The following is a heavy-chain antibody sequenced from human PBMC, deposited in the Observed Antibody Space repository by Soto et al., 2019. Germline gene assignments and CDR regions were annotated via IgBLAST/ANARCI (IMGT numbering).Heavy chain of an antibody. CDR3: ARDLNYGLFDY. J-gene: IGHJ4*02. CDR2: ISYDGSNK. Sequence: LGLSCAAFGFTFSSYAMHWVRQAPGKGLEWVAVISYDGSNKYYADSVKGRFTISRDNAKNSLYLQMNSLRAEDTAVYYCARDLNYGLFDYWGQGTLVTVSS. D-gene: IGHD4-17*01. CDR1: GFTFSSYA. V-gene: IGHV3-30-3*01.